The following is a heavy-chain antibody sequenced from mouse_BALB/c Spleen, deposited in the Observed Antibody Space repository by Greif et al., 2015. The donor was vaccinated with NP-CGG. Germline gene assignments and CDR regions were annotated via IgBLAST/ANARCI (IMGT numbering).Heavy chain of an antibody. V-gene: IGHV1S81*02. J-gene: IGHJ4*01. Sequence: VQGVESGAELVKPGASVKLSCKASGYTFTSYWMHWVKQRPGQGLEWIGEINPSNGRTNYNEKFKSKATLTVDKSSSTAYMQLSGLTSEDSAVYYCARYYYAMDYWGQGTSVTVSS. CDR2: INPSNGRT. CDR1: GYTFTSYW. CDR3: ARYYYAMDY.